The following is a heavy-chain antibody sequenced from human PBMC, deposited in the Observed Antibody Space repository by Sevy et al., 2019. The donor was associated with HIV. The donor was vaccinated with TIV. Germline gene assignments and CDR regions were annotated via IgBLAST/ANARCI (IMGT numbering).Heavy chain of an antibody. D-gene: IGHD2-15*01. CDR2: IYARGTA. J-gene: IGHJ4*02. CDR1: GFDIRSNY. Sequence: GGSLRLSCVVSGFDIRSNYMSWVRQAPGKGLEWVSHIYARGTAYYADSVKGRFTFSRDDSKNTESLQMRSLRVEDSAVYYCASEYCSRGSCFFDYWGQGIQVTVSS. V-gene: IGHV3-53*01. CDR3: ASEYCSRGSCFFDY.